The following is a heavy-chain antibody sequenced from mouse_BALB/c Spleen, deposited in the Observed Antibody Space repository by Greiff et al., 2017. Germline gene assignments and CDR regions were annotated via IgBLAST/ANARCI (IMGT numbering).Heavy chain of an antibody. CDR2: IAPGSGST. V-gene: IGHV1S41*01. J-gene: IGHJ2*01. D-gene: IGHD3-2*01. CDR1: GYTFTSYW. CDR3: AKDKGYYFDY. Sequence: DLIKPGASVKLSRKASGYTFTSYWINWIKQRPGQGLEWIGRIAPGSGSTYYNEMFKGKATLTVDTSSSTAYIQRSSLSSEDSAVYFCAKDKGYYFDYWGQGTTLTVSS.